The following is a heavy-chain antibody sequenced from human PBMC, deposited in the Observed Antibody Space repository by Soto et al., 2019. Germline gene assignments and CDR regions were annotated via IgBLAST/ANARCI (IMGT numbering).Heavy chain of an antibody. Sequence: GESLKISCAASGFTFSSYSMNWVRQAPGKGLEWVSYISSSSSTIYYADSVKGRFTISRDNAKNSLYLQMNSLRAEDTAVYYCARDKVDWGSGPKPYAFDIWGQGTMVTVSS. D-gene: IGHD7-27*01. V-gene: IGHV3-48*04. J-gene: IGHJ3*02. CDR1: GFTFSSYS. CDR3: ARDKVDWGSGPKPYAFDI. CDR2: ISSSSSTI.